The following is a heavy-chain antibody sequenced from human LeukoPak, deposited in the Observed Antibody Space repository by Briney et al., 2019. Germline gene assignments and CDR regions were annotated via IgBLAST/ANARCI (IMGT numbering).Heavy chain of an antibody. CDR3: ARDLDTAMVFDY. CDR1: GFPFSSYG. D-gene: IGHD5-18*01. CDR2: IWPDGSIK. V-gene: IGHV3-33*01. J-gene: IGHJ4*02. Sequence: GSLRLSCTASGFPFSSYGMHWVRQAPGKGLVWVTVIWPDGSIKYYADSVKGRFTVSRDNSKNTLYLQMNSLRAEDTAVYYCARDLDTAMVFDYWGQGTLVTVSS.